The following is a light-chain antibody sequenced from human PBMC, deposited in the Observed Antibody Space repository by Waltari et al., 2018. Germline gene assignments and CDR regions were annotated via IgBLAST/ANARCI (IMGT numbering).Light chain of an antibody. CDR1: QSISTY. CDR3: QQSFSTPLT. CDR2: AAS. V-gene: IGKV1-39*01. J-gene: IGKJ4*01. Sequence: DVQMTQSPSSLSASLGTGVPSTSRAGQSISTYLNWYQQKPGMAPKLLIYAASTLQSGVPSRFSGSGSGTDFTLTISSLQPEDFATYYCQQSFSTPLTFGGGTKVEIK.